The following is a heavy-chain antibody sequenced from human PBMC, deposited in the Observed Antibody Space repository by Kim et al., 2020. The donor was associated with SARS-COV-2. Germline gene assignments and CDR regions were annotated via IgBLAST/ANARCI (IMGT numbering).Heavy chain of an antibody. J-gene: IGHJ6*02. CDR2: ISGTSRTI. CDR1: GFTFSTYS. V-gene: IGHV3-48*02. CDR3: ARDSQRGYGMDV. Sequence: GGSLRLSCAASGFTFSTYSMNWVRQARGKGLEWVSHISGTSRTIFYADSVKGRFTISRDNAKNSLYLQMNSLRDEDTAVYYCARDSQRGYGMDVWGQGTT.